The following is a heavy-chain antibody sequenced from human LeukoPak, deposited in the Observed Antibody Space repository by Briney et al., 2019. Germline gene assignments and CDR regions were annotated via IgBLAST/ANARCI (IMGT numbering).Heavy chain of an antibody. Sequence: ASVKVSCKASGYTFTGYYLHLVRQTPGQGLEWMGWINPNSGGTNYAQKFQGRVTMTRDTSITTAYMELSRLRSDDTAVYYCARGHGSSGYYSGYWGQGTLVTVSS. CDR2: INPNSGGT. CDR3: ARGHGSSGYYSGY. CDR1: GYTFTGYY. D-gene: IGHD3-22*01. J-gene: IGHJ4*02. V-gene: IGHV1-2*02.